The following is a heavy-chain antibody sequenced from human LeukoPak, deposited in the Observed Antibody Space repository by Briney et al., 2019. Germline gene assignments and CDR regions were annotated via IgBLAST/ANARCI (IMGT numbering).Heavy chain of an antibody. CDR1: GFIFRNFG. J-gene: IGHJ4*02. Sequence: GGSLTLSCAASGFIFRNFGMHWVRQAPGKGLEWVAFIRFDGRQDYYVDSLKGRFTISRDNSKNTVSLQMNSLRSEDTALYYCAKDKSQVGVDSGSMLVDHWGQGTLVIVSS. CDR3: AKDKSQVGVDSGSMLVDH. V-gene: IGHV3-30*02. CDR2: IRFDGRQD. D-gene: IGHD5-18*01.